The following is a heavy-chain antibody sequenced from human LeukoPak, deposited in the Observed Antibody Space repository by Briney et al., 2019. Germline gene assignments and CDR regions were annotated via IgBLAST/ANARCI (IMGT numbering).Heavy chain of an antibody. CDR1: GGTFSSYA. CDR2: IIPIFGTA. J-gene: IGHJ4*02. V-gene: IGHV1-69*05. Sequence: ASVKVSCKASGGTFSSYAISWVRQAPGQGLEWMGRIIPIFGTANYAQKFQGRVTITTDESTSTAYMELSSLRSEDTAVCYCARARSVRGEATNDYWGQGTLVTVSS. CDR3: ARARSVRGEATNDY. D-gene: IGHD3-10*01.